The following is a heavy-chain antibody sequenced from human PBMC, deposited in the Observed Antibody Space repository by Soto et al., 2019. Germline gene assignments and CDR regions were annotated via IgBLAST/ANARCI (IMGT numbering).Heavy chain of an antibody. Sequence: SETLSLTCTVSGGSISSGGYYWSWIRQHPGKGLEWIGYIYYSGSTYYNPSLKSRVTISVDTSKNQFSLKLSSVTDADKAVYYCARGSYSRSWVNWFDHWGQGTLVTVSS. CDR3: ARGSYSRSWVNWFDH. V-gene: IGHV4-31*03. CDR2: IYYSGST. CDR1: GGSISSGGYY. J-gene: IGHJ5*02. D-gene: IGHD6-13*01.